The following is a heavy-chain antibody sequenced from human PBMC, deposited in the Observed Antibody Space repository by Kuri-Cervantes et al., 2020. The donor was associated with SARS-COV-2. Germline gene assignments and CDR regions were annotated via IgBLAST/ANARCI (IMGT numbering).Heavy chain of an antibody. CDR3: ARDYYDSSGYAGYYYYYGMDV. D-gene: IGHD3-22*01. V-gene: IGHV4-39*02. J-gene: IGHJ6*02. CDR1: VGSISSSSYY. Sequence: GSLRLSCTVSVGSISSSSYYWGWIRQPPGKGLEWIGSIYYSGSTYYNPSLKSRVTISVDTSKNQFSLKLSSVTAADTAVYYCARDYYDSSGYAGYYYYYGMDVWGQGTTVTVSS. CDR2: IYYSGST.